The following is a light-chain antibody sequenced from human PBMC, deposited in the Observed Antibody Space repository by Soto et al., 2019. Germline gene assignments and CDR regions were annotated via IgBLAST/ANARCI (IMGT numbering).Light chain of an antibody. V-gene: IGKV3-20*01. Sequence: EIVMTQSPATLSVSPGERATLSCRASQSVSSNLAWYQQKPGQAPRLLIHDASSRATGISDRFTGSGSGTDFTLTISRLEPGDFAVYYCQHFGGTTFTFGQGTRLEIK. CDR2: DAS. CDR3: QHFGGTTFT. J-gene: IGKJ5*01. CDR1: QSVSSN.